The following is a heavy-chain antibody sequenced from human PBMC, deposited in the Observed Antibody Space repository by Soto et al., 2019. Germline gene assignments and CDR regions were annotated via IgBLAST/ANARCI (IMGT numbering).Heavy chain of an antibody. D-gene: IGHD4-17*01. CDR2: INHGGRT. J-gene: IGHJ4*02. V-gene: IGHV4-34*01. Sequence: SETLSLTCAVYGGSFSGYYWSWIRQPPGKGLEWIGEINHGGRTNYNPSLKSRVTISVDTSKNQFSLKLSSVTAADTAVYFCATLHGYGDSNFDYWGQGTLVTVPQ. CDR1: GGSFSGYY. CDR3: ATLHGYGDSNFDY.